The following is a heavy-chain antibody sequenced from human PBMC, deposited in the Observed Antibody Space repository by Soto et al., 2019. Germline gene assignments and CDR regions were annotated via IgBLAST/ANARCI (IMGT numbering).Heavy chain of an antibody. J-gene: IGHJ4*02. Sequence: GGSLRLSCAASGFTFSSYAMSWVRQAPGKALEWVSAISGSGGSTYYADSVKGRFTISRDNSKNTLYLQMNSLRAEDTAVYYCAKVIGYSYGFIDYWGQGTLVTVSS. D-gene: IGHD5-18*01. CDR2: ISGSGGST. CDR3: AKVIGYSYGFIDY. CDR1: GFTFSSYA. V-gene: IGHV3-23*01.